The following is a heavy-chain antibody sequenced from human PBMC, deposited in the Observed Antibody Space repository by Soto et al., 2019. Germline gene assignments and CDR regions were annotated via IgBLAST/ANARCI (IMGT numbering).Heavy chain of an antibody. V-gene: IGHV4-30-2*01. J-gene: IGHJ4*02. Sequence: SETLSLTCAVSGGSISSGGYSWSWIRQPPGKGLEWIGYIYHSGSTDYNPSLKSRVTISVDRSNNQFSLKLSSVTAADTAVYYCARTDYYNNSRFEYWGQGTLVTVSS. D-gene: IGHD4-4*01. CDR1: GGSISSGGYS. CDR2: IYHSGST. CDR3: ARTDYYNNSRFEY.